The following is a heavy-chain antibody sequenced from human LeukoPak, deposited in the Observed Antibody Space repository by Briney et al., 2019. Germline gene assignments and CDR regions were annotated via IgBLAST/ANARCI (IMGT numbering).Heavy chain of an antibody. D-gene: IGHD2-15*01. CDR1: GSTFSIYA. CDR3: ARYCSGGSCFLNYYGMDV. V-gene: IGHV3-23*01. CDR2: ISGNSRDT. J-gene: IGHJ6*02. Sequence: GGSLRLSCAASGSTFSIYAMTWVRQAPGKGLEWVSAISGNSRDTHYIDPVKGRFTISRDNSKNTLYLQMNSLTADDTAVYYCARYCSGGSCFLNYYGMDVWGQGTTVTVSS.